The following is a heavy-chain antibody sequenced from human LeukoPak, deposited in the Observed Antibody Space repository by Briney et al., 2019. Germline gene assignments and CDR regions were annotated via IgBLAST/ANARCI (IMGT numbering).Heavy chain of an antibody. V-gene: IGHV3-21*01. CDR3: ARAYGSGSYCPNY. Sequence: PGGSLRLSCAASGFTFSSYSMNWVRQAPGKGLVWVSSISSSSSYIYYADSVKGRFTISRDNAKNSLYLQMNSLRAEDTAVYYCARAYGSGSYCPNYWGQGTLVTVSS. CDR1: GFTFSSYS. CDR2: ISSSSSYI. D-gene: IGHD3-10*01. J-gene: IGHJ4*02.